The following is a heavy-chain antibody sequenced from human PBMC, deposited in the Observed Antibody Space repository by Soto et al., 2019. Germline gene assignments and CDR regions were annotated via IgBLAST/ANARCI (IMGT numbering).Heavy chain of an antibody. CDR1: GGSISSGGYS. D-gene: IGHD2-2*01. J-gene: IGHJ4*02. CDR2: IYHSGST. V-gene: IGHV4-30-2*01. CDR3: AREGDIVVVPAAAYFDY. Sequence: SETLSLTCAVSGGSISSGGYSWSWIRQPPGKGLEWIGYIYHSGSTNYNPSLKSRVTISVDKSKNQFSLKLSSVTAADTAVYYCAREGDIVVVPAAAYFDYWGQGTLVTVSS.